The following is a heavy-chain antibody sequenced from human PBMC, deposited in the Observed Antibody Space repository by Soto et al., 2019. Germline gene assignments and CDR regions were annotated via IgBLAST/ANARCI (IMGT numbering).Heavy chain of an antibody. CDR3: AKGDNLGPKTGYAFDP. Sequence: SFGDSVCSNTASWNWIRQSPSRGLEWLGRTYFRSKWYNDYAVSVKSRIIINPDTSNNQFSLQLNSVTPEDTAVYFCAKGDNLGPKTGYAFDPWGQGIMVTVSS. CDR2: TYFRSKWYN. CDR1: GDSVCSNTAS. D-gene: IGHD5-12*01. J-gene: IGHJ5*02. V-gene: IGHV6-1*01.